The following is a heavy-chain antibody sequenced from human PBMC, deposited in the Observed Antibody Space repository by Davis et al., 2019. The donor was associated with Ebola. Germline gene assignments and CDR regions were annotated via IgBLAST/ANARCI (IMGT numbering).Heavy chain of an antibody. J-gene: IGHJ6*02. V-gene: IGHV1-18*01. CDR2: ISAYNGNT. CDR3: ARDRSSWSRYYYGMDV. CDR1: GYTFTSYG. D-gene: IGHD3-3*01. Sequence: ASVKVSCKASGYTFTSYGISWVRQAPGQGLEWMGWISAYNGNTNYAQKLQGRVTMTTDTSTSTAYMELRSLRSDDTAVYYCARDRSSWSRYYYGMDVWGQGTMVTVSS.